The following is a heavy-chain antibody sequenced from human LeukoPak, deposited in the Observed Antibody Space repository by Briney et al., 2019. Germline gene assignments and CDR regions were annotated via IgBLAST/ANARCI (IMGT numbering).Heavy chain of an antibody. V-gene: IGHV3-15*01. CDR1: GFTFSNAW. CDR3: TTGLVGSSTWRAEYFRH. J-gene: IGHJ1*01. D-gene: IGHD6-13*01. Sequence: GGSLRLSCAASGFTFSNAWMSWVRRAPGKGLEWIGRIKSKTDGGTTDYAAPVKGRFTISRDDSKNTLYLQMNSLKTEDTAVYHCTTGLVGSSTWRAEYFRHWGQGTLVTVSS. CDR2: IKSKTDGGTT.